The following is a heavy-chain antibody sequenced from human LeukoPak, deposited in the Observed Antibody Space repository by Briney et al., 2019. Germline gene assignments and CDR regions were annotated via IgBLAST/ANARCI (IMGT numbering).Heavy chain of an antibody. D-gene: IGHD3-22*01. CDR1: GGSFSGYY. CDR3: ARDGSYSYDNSGSPRLDH. V-gene: IGHV4-34*01. CDR2: INVSGST. Sequence: SGTLSLTCAVSGGSFSGYYWSCIRQPPGKGLEWIGEINVSGSTNYNPSLKSRVTISVDTSKSQFSLKLTSVTAADTAVYYCARDGSYSYDNSGSPRLDHWGQGTLVTVSS. J-gene: IGHJ4*02.